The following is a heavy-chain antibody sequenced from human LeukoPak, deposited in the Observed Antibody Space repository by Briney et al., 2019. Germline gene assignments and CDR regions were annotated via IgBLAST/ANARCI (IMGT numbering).Heavy chain of an antibody. D-gene: IGHD4-17*01. Sequence: SETLSLTCTVSGGSISSYHWSWIRQPPGKGLEWIGYIYYSGSTNYNPSLKSRVTISVDTSKNQFSLKLSSVTAADTAVYYCARESDYGDAFDIWGQGTMVTVSS. J-gene: IGHJ3*02. CDR1: GGSISSYH. CDR2: IYYSGST. CDR3: ARESDYGDAFDI. V-gene: IGHV4-59*01.